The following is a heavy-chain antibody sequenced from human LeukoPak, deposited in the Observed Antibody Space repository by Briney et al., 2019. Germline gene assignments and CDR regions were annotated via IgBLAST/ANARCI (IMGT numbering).Heavy chain of an antibody. CDR1: GFTFDDFG. CDR2: ISWNGANT. J-gene: IGHJ4*02. D-gene: IGHD2-2*01. Sequence: PGGSLRLCCVASGFTFDDFGLSWVRQVPGRGLEWVARISWNGANTGYADSVKGRFTISRDNAENSLFLQMNSLTADDTALYYCARDHCSSTTCYFEDWGQGTLVTVSS. CDR3: ARDHCSSTTCYFED. V-gene: IGHV3-20*04.